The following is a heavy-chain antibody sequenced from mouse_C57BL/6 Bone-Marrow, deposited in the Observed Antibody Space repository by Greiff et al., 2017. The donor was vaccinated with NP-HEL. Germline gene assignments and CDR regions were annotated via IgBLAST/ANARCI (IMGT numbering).Heavy chain of an antibody. CDR2: INPNNGGT. CDR3: ARSGSGDRFAY. D-gene: IGHD3-2*02. V-gene: IGHV1-18*01. CDR1: GYTFTDYN. Sequence: EVQLQQSGPELVKPGASVKIPCKASGYTFTDYNMDWVKQSHGKSLEWIGDINPNNGGTIYNQKFKGKATLTVDKSSSTAYMELRSLTSEDTAVYYCARSGSGDRFAYWGQGTLGTVSA. J-gene: IGHJ3*01.